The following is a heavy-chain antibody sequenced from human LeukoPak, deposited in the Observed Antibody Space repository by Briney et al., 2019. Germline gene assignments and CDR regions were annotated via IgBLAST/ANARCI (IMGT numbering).Heavy chain of an antibody. J-gene: IGHJ4*02. CDR1: GGTFSSYS. V-gene: IGHV1-69*04. CDR2: IIPILGIV. D-gene: IGHD4-23*01. Sequence: SVKVSCKASGGTFSSYSISWVRQPPGQGLEWMGGIIPILGIVNYAQKFQGRVTITADKSTSTAYMELSSLRSEDTAVYYCARDAGGNSRSHFDYWGQGTLVTVSS. CDR3: ARDAGGNSRSHFDY.